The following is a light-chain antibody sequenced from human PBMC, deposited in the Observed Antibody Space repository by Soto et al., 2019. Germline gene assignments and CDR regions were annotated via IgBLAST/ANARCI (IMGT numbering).Light chain of an antibody. CDR2: GAS. V-gene: IGKV3-15*01. Sequence: EVVMRHSPATLSVSPGERATLSCRASQSVTNSYLAWYQQKPGQAPRLLIFGASTRAAGIPARFSGSGSGTEFTLTISSLQSEDFATYYCQKYNSAPLAFGGGTKVDIK. CDR3: QKYNSAPLA. J-gene: IGKJ4*01. CDR1: QSVTNSY.